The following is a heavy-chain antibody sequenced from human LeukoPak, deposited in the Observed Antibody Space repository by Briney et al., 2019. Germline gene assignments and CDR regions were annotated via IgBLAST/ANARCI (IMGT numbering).Heavy chain of an antibody. Sequence: PGGSLRLSCAVSGFTFSSYAMHWVRQAPGKGLEWVAVISYDGSNKYYADSVKGRFTISRDNSKNTLYLQMNSLRAEDTAVYYCARDRAIAVAGTLDYWGQGTLVTVSS. V-gene: IGHV3-30-3*01. CDR3: ARDRAIAVAGTLDY. CDR1: GFTFSSYA. J-gene: IGHJ4*02. CDR2: ISYDGSNK. D-gene: IGHD6-19*01.